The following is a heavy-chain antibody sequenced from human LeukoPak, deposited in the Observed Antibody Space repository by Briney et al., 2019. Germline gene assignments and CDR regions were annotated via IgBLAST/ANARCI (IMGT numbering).Heavy chain of an antibody. J-gene: IGHJ1*01. Sequence: GGSLRLSCAASGFTFSSYAMHWVRQAPGKGLEWVAVISYDGSNEYYADSVKGRFTISRDNSKNTLYLQMNSLRAEDTAVYYCAREGGITMIVVVGFQHWGQGTLVTVSS. CDR3: AREGGITMIVVVGFQH. CDR1: GFTFSSYA. D-gene: IGHD3-22*01. V-gene: IGHV3-30-3*01. CDR2: ISYDGSNE.